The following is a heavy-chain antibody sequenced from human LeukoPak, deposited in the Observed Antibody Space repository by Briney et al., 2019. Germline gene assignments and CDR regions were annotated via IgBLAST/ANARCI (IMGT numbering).Heavy chain of an antibody. V-gene: IGHV3-30*03. D-gene: IGHD6-13*01. J-gene: IGHJ4*02. CDR2: ISYDGSNK. CDR1: GFTFSRYG. CDR3: ARGGIAAFDY. Sequence: GRSLRLSCAASGFTFSRYGMHWVRQAPGKGLEWVAVISYDGSNKYYGDSVKGRFTISRDNSKNTLYLQMNSLRAEDTAVYYCARGGIAAFDYWGQGTLVTVSS.